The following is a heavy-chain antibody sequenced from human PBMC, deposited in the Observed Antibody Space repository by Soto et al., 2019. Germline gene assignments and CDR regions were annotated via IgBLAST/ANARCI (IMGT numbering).Heavy chain of an antibody. D-gene: IGHD6-19*01. J-gene: IGHJ5*02. Sequence: SETLSLTCTVSGGSISSYYWSWIRQPPGKGLEWIGYIYYSGSTNYNPSLKSRVTISVDTSKNQFSLKLSSVTAADTAVYYCARDDSSGLSDWFDPWGQGTLVTVS. V-gene: IGHV4-59*01. CDR2: IYYSGST. CDR3: ARDDSSGLSDWFDP. CDR1: GGSISSYY.